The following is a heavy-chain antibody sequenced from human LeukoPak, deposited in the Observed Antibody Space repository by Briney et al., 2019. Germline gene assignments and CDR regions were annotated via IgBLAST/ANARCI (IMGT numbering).Heavy chain of an antibody. V-gene: IGHV3-73*01. D-gene: IGHD3-22*01. Sequence: GGSLRLSCAASGFTFSGSAMHWVRQASGKGLEWVGRIRSKANSYATAYAASVKGRFTISRDDSKNTAYLQMNSLKTEDTAVYYCTRHPNYYDSSGYCWSQGTLVTVSS. CDR2: IRSKANSYAT. J-gene: IGHJ4*02. CDR1: GFTFSGSA. CDR3: TRHPNYYDSSGYC.